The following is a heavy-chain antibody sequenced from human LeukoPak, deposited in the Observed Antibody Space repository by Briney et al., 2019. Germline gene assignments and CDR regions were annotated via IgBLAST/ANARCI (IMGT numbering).Heavy chain of an antibody. CDR3: ARAPNDYGGYTNDY. V-gene: IGHV3-48*01. CDR1: GFTFSSYA. J-gene: IGHJ4*02. Sequence: GGSLRLSCAAPGFTFSSYAMNWVRQAPGKGLEWVSYISSSGSPMYYADSVMGRFTISRDNAKNSLYLQMNSLRAEDTAVYYCARAPNDYGGYTNDYWGQGTLVTVSS. CDR2: ISSSGSPM. D-gene: IGHD4-23*01.